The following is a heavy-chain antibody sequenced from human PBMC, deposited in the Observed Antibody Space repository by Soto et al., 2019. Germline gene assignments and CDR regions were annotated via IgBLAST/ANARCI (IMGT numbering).Heavy chain of an antibody. CDR2: IHHSGST. CDR3: ARAWTATAGWANWFAR. CDR1: GDSTSGEGWY. Sequence: QVQLQESGPGLVEPSQTLSITCTVSGDSTSGEGWYWSWIRQYSGRGLEWIGYIHHSGSTYSNPSLKSRVSISVDTSKTQFFLKLTSVTAEDTAVYYCARAWTATAGWANWFARWGQGTLVTVSS. D-gene: IGHD6-13*01. V-gene: IGHV4-31*03. J-gene: IGHJ5*02.